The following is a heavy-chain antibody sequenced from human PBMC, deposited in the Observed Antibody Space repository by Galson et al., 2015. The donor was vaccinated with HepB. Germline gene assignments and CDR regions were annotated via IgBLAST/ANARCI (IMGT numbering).Heavy chain of an antibody. D-gene: IGHD3-22*01. Sequence: SVKVSCKASGYTFTSHAMHWVRQAPGQRLEWMGWINAGNGNTKYSQKFQGRVTITRDTSASTAYMELSSLRSEDTAWYYCARDSAGITMIYWGQGTLVTVSS. V-gene: IGHV1-3*01. CDR3: ARDSAGITMIY. CDR2: INAGNGNT. CDR1: GYTFTSHA. J-gene: IGHJ4*02.